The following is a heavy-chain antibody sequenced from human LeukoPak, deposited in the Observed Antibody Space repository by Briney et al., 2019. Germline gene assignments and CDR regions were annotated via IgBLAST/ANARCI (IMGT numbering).Heavy chain of an antibody. CDR3: ARGSITIFGVVPIAP. Sequence: ASVKVSCKAPGYTFTGYYMHWVRQAPGQGLEWMGRINPNSGGTNYAQKFQGRVTMTRDTSISTAYMELSRLRSDDTAVYYCARGSITIFGVVPIAPWGQGTLVTVSS. CDR2: INPNSGGT. D-gene: IGHD3-3*01. CDR1: GYTFTGYY. J-gene: IGHJ5*02. V-gene: IGHV1-2*06.